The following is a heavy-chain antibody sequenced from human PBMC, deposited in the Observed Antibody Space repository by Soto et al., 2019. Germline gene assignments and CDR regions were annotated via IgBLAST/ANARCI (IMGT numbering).Heavy chain of an antibody. CDR2: IDWDDDE. CDR1: GFSLSTSGMC. CDR3: ARTLGSSTLDY. V-gene: IGHV2-70*11. D-gene: IGHD6-13*01. Sequence: SGPTLGEPTQTLTLTCTFSGFSLSTSGMCVSWIRQPPGKALEWLARIDWDDDEYYSTSLKTRLTISKDTSKNLVVLTMTNMDPTDTATYCCARTLGSSTLDYWGQGTLVTVSS. J-gene: IGHJ4*02.